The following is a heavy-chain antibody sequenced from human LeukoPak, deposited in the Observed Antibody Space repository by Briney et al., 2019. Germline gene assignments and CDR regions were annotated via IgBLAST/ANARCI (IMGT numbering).Heavy chain of an antibody. CDR2: IIPIFGTA. CDR1: GGTFSSYA. Sequence: ASVKVSCKASGGTFSSYAISWVRQAPGQGLEWMGGIIPIFGTANYAQKFQGRVTITTDESTSTAYMELSSLRSEDTAVYYCARERGIAAAGSISAFDIWGQGTMVTVSS. J-gene: IGHJ3*02. D-gene: IGHD6-13*01. V-gene: IGHV1-69*05. CDR3: ARERGIAAAGSISAFDI.